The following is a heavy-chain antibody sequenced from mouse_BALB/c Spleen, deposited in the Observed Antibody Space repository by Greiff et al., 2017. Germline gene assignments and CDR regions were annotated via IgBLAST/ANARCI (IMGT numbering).Heavy chain of an antibody. CDR1: GFNIKDTY. CDR3: ARADGYSNYYAMDY. V-gene: IGHV14-3*02. J-gene: IGHJ4*01. CDR2: IDPANGNT. Sequence: EVQLQQSGAELVKPGASVKLSCTASGFNIKDTYMHWVKQRPEQGLEWIGRIDPANGNTKYDPKFQGKATITADTSSNTAYLQLSSLTSEDTAVYYCARADGYSNYYAMDYWGQGTSVTVSS. D-gene: IGHD2-3*01.